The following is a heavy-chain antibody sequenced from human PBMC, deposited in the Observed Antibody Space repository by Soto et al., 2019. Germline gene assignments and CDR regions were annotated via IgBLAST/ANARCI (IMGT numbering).Heavy chain of an antibody. Sequence: ASVKVSCKASGYTFTSYYMHWVRQAPGQGLEWMGIINPSGGSTSYAQKFQGRVTMTRDTSTSTVYMELSSLRSEDTAVYYCARAQVDYDSTTPLAHFDYWGQGTLVTVSS. V-gene: IGHV1-46*01. J-gene: IGHJ4*02. CDR1: GYTFTSYY. CDR2: INPSGGST. CDR3: ARAQVDYDSTTPLAHFDY. D-gene: IGHD3-22*01.